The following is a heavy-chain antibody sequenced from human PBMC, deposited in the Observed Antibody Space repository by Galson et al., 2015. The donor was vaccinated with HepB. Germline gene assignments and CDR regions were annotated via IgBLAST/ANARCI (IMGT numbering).Heavy chain of an antibody. CDR1: GVSINGNNFY. J-gene: IGHJ4*02. Sequence: ETLSLTCTVSGVSINGNNFYWGWICQPPGKGLEWIGNIYYRGATYYNPSLKSRVIISVDTTKNQFSLRLNSVTAADTAVYFCARDAAFGGNSFDYWGQGTLITVSS. D-gene: IGHD4-23*01. CDR3: ARDAAFGGNSFDY. V-gene: IGHV4-39*02. CDR2: IYYRGAT.